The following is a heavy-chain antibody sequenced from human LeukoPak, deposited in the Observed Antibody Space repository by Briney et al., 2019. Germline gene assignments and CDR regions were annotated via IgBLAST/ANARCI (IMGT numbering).Heavy chain of an antibody. J-gene: IGHJ6*03. Sequence: GGSLRLSCAASGFTFTTYDMHWVRQATGKGLEWVSAIGTTGDTYYPGSVKGRFTISRENAKNSLYLQMNSLRAGGTAVYYCARDRGGGHMDVWGKGTTVTISS. D-gene: IGHD2-15*01. CDR3: ARDRGGGHMDV. CDR1: GFTFTTYD. V-gene: IGHV3-13*01. CDR2: IGTTGDT.